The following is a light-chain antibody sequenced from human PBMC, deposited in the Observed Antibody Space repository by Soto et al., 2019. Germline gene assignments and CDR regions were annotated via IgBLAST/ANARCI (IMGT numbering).Light chain of an antibody. Sequence: DIQMTQSPSTLSASVGDRVTITCRASQGISRWLAWYQQIPGKAPKLLIYDASSLESGVPSRFSGSGSGTEFTLSISSLQPDDFATYYCQQYNRYPLTFGGGTKVDIK. J-gene: IGKJ4*01. CDR2: DAS. V-gene: IGKV1-5*01. CDR1: QGISRW. CDR3: QQYNRYPLT.